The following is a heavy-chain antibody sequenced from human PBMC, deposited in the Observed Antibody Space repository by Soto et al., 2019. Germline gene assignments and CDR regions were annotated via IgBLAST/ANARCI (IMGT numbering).Heavy chain of an antibody. J-gene: IGHJ4*02. Sequence: SETISLSCTVSRGSSSGGSCYWSWIRQHPGKGPEWIGYICYSGSTYYNPSLKSRVTISVDTSKNQLSLKLSSVTAADTAVYYCASSEYYDSSGPRDYWGQGTLVTVSS. D-gene: IGHD3-22*01. CDR3: ASSEYYDSSGPRDY. V-gene: IGHV4-31*03. CDR2: ICYSGST. CDR1: RGSSSGGSCY.